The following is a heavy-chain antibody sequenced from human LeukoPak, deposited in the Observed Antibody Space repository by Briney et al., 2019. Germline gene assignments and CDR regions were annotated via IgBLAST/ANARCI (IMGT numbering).Heavy chain of an antibody. CDR2: IYHSGST. CDR1: GGSISSSNW. D-gene: IGHD3-9*01. J-gene: IGHJ3*02. V-gene: IGHV4-4*02. CDR3: ARGLSDILTDYAFDI. Sequence: SETLSLTCAVSGGSISSSNWWSWVRQPPGKGLEWIGEIYHSGSTNYNPSLKSRVTISVDKSKNQFSLKLSSVTAADTAVYYCARGLSDILTDYAFDIWGQGTMVTVSS.